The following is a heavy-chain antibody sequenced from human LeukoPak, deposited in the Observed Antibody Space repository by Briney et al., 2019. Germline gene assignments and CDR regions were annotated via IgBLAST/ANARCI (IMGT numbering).Heavy chain of an antibody. V-gene: IGHV3-23*01. CDR1: GFTFSNYA. J-gene: IGHJ4*02. D-gene: IGHD3-3*01. Sequence: PGGSLRLSCAVSGFTFSNYALSWVRQAPGKGLEWLSAITGSGDITYYADSVKGRFTVSRDNSKNTLYLQMNSLRAEDTAVYYCARAARFLEWLRIDYWGQGTLVTVSS. CDR3: ARAARFLEWLRIDY. CDR2: ITGSGDIT.